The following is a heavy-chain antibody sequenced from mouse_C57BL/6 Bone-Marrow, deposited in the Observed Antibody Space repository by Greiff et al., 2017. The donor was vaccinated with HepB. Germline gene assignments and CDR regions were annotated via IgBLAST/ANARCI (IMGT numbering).Heavy chain of an antibody. CDR3: ARDRFDYYFDY. D-gene: IGHD2-14*01. CDR1: GFTFSTSG. CDR2: INTGGTYT. Sequence: EVQVVESGGDLVKPGGSLKLSCVASGFTFSTSGMSWVRQTPDKRLEWVATINTGGTYTYYTDSVKGRFIISKDTAKKTLFLQMSSLKSEDSAIYFCARDRFDYYFDYWGQGTTLTVTS. V-gene: IGHV5-6*01. J-gene: IGHJ2*01.